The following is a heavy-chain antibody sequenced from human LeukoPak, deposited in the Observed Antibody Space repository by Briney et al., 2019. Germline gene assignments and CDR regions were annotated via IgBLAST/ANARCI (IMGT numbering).Heavy chain of an antibody. Sequence: ASVKVSCKASGYSFSSYAIIWSRQAPGQGLEWMGWINSYSGRTNYARNFQGRVTMTTDTSTSTAYVELTSLRSDDTAVYYCAREIQSMAPGHWGQGTLVTVSS. J-gene: IGHJ4*02. V-gene: IGHV1-18*01. D-gene: IGHD3-10*01. CDR1: GYSFSSYA. CDR3: AREIQSMAPGH. CDR2: INSYSGRT.